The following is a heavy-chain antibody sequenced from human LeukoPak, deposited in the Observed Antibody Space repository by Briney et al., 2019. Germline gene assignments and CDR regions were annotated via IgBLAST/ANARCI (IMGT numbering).Heavy chain of an antibody. J-gene: IGHJ4*02. V-gene: IGHV1-8*03. CDR3: ARGQPYSTYGDY. D-gene: IGHD4-11*01. CDR1: GYTLTSYD. Sequence: ASVNVSCKACGYTLTSYDINWVRQATGQGLEWMGWMNPNSGNTGYAQKFQGRVTITRNTSISTAYMEPSSLRSEDTAVYYCARGQPYSTYGDYWGQGTLVTVSS. CDR2: MNPNSGNT.